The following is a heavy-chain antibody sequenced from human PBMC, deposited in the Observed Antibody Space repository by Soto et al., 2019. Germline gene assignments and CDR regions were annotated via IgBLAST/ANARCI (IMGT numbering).Heavy chain of an antibody. Sequence: GASVKVSCKASGYTFTSYGISWVQQAPGQGLEWMGWISAYNGNTNYAQKLQGRVTMTTDTSTSTAYMELRSLRSDDTAVYYCAREYYDYIWGSYRPCYYYMDVWGKGTTVTVSS. CDR3: AREYYDYIWGSYRPCYYYMDV. CDR1: GYTFTSYG. V-gene: IGHV1-18*01. CDR2: ISAYNGNT. J-gene: IGHJ6*03. D-gene: IGHD3-16*02.